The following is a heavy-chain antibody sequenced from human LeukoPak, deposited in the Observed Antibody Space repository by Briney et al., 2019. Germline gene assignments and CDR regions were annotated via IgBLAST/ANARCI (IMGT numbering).Heavy chain of an antibody. CDR3: AREAWCSSTSCYEEGNWFDP. J-gene: IGHJ5*02. D-gene: IGHD2-2*01. V-gene: IGHV4-59*01. Sequence: SDPLSLTCTVSGRSLSRYYLRWFGQPARRELAGVGSLHSCGSTNYNPSLKSRVTISVDTSKNQFSLKLSSVTAADTAVYYCAREAWCSSTSCYEEGNWFDPWGQGTLVTVSS. CDR1: GRSLSRYY. CDR2: LHSCGST.